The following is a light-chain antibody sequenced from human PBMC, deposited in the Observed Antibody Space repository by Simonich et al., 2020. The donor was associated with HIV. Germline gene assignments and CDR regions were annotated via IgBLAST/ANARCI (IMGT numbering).Light chain of an antibody. CDR1: KLGAKY. J-gene: IGLJ3*02. V-gene: IGLV3-1*01. CDR3: QAWDSSTGV. CDR2: QDS. Sequence: SYELTQPPSVSVSPGQTASITCSGDKLGAKYACWYQQKPGQSPVLVIYQDSKRPSGIPERFSGSNSGNTATRTISGTQAMDEADYYCQAWDSSTGVFGGGTKLTVL.